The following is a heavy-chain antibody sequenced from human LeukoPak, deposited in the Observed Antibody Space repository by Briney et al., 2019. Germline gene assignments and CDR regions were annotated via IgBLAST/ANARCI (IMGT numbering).Heavy chain of an antibody. CDR1: GVSVSSGSYY. CDR2: IYCSGST. V-gene: IGHV4-61*01. CDR3: ARVSIAVAGTFDY. J-gene: IGHJ4*02. D-gene: IGHD6-19*01. Sequence: SETLSLTCTVSGVSVSSGSYYWSWIRQPPGKGLEWIGYIYCSGSTNYNPSLKSRVTISVDTSKNQFSLKLSSVTAADTAVYYCARVSIAVAGTFDYWGQGTLVTVSS.